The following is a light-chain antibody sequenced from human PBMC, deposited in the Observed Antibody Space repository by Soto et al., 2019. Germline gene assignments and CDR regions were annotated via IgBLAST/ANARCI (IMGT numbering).Light chain of an antibody. J-gene: IGLJ2*01. V-gene: IGLV1-40*01. CDR1: SSNIGSGYD. Sequence: QAVVTQPPSVSGAPGPRVTISCTGSSSNIGSGYDVHWYQQLPGTAPKLLIDGNSNRTSGVPDRFSGSKSGTSASLAITGLQAEDEAEYYCQSYDSSMSGVVFGGGTKVTVL. CDR2: GNS. CDR3: QSYDSSMSGVV.